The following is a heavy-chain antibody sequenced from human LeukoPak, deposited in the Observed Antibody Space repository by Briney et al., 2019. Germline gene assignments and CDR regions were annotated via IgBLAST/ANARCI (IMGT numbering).Heavy chain of an antibody. V-gene: IGHV3-48*01. D-gene: IGHD2-21*01. CDR3: ARDTHYSFDY. CDR2: ISISSGTI. Sequence: GGSLRLSCAAPGFTFSSYSMNWVRQAPGKGLEWVSYISISSGTISYADSVRGRFTISSNNAKNSLYLRMNSLRAEDTAVYYCARDTHYSFDYWGQGTLVIVSS. CDR1: GFTFSSYS. J-gene: IGHJ4*02.